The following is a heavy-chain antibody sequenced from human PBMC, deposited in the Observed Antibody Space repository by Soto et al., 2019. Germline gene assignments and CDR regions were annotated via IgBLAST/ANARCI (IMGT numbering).Heavy chain of an antibody. CDR2: ISGRSSTI. D-gene: IGHD2-2*01. Sequence: GGSLRLSCAASGFTFNTYSMNWVRQAPGKGLEWISYISGRSSTIYYADSVKGRFTISRDNARNSLFLQMNSLRGEDTAVYYCARALGHCSGAGSYAATDYWGQGTLVTVSS. V-gene: IGHV3-48*01. CDR3: ARALGHCSGAGSYAATDY. J-gene: IGHJ4*02. CDR1: GFTFNTYS.